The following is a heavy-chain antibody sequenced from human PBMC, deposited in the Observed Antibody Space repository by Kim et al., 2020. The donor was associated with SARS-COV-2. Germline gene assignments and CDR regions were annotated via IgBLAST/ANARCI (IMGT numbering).Heavy chain of an antibody. CDR2: IDPSDSYT. CDR3: ASGQGIAVAGYYYYYGMDV. Sequence: GESLKISCQGSGYSFTSYWISWVRQMPGKGLEWMGRIDPSDSYTNYSPSFQGHVTISADKSISTAYLQWSSLKASDTAMYYCASGQGIAVAGYYYYYGMDVWGQGTTVTVSS. V-gene: IGHV5-10-1*01. D-gene: IGHD6-19*01. CDR1: GYSFTSYW. J-gene: IGHJ6*02.